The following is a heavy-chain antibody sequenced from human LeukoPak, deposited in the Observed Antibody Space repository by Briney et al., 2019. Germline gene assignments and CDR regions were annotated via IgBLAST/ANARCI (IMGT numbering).Heavy chain of an antibody. V-gene: IGHV3-43*02. J-gene: IGHJ4*02. CDR3: AKDGGFGELLLN. Sequence: AGGSLRLSCAASGFTFDGYAMHWVRRAPGKGLEWVSLISGDGGSTYYADSVKGRFTISRDNSKNSLYLQMNSLRTEDTALYYCAKDGGFGELLLNWGQGTLVTVSS. CDR2: ISGDGGST. CDR1: GFTFDGYA. D-gene: IGHD3-10*01.